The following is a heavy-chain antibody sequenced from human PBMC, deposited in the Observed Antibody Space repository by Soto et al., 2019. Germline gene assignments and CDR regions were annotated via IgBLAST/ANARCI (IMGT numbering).Heavy chain of an antibody. CDR2: ISSSNRTI. CDR1: GFTFRSYS. D-gene: IGHD1-1*01. CDR3: AREGGPLLETVMDD. J-gene: IGHJ6*02. V-gene: IGHV3-48*02. Sequence: GGSLRLSCAASGFTFRSYSMNWVRQAPGKGLEWVSYISSSNRTINYADSVKGRFIISRDNAKNSLYLQMHSLRDEDTAVYYCAREGGPLLETVMDDCGQGTTVTVAS.